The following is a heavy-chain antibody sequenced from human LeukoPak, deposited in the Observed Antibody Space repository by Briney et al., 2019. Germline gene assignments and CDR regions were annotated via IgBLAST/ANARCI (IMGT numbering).Heavy chain of an antibody. D-gene: IGHD6-19*01. CDR1: GFTFSIYA. V-gene: IGHV3-23*01. J-gene: IGHJ4*02. Sequence: GGSLRLSCAAAGFTFSIYAMSWVRQAPGKGLESVSAISGSGGSTYYADSVKGRFTISRDNSKNTLYLQMNSLRAEDTAVYYCAKDRGPIAVAVPTAFDYWGQGTLVTVSS. CDR3: AKDRGPIAVAVPTAFDY. CDR2: ISGSGGST.